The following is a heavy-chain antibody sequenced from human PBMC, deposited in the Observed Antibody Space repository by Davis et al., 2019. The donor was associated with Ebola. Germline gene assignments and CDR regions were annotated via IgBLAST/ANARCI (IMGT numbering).Heavy chain of an antibody. Sequence: SETLSLTCAVYGGSFSGYYWSWIRQPPGKGLEWIGEINHSGSTNYNPSLKSRVTISADTSKNQFSLKLTSVTAADTAVYYCARHGERVYYGMDVWGQGTTVTVSS. D-gene: IGHD5-24*01. CDR1: GGSFSGYY. V-gene: IGHV4-34*01. CDR3: ARHGERVYYGMDV. J-gene: IGHJ6*02. CDR2: INHSGST.